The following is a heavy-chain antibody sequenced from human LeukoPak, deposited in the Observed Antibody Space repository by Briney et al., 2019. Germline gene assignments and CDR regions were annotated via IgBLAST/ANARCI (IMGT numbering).Heavy chain of an antibody. J-gene: IGHJ4*02. V-gene: IGHV4-59*01. D-gene: IGHD3-16*01. CDR2: IYYSGST. Sequence: KPSETLSLTCTVSGGSISSYYWSWIRQPPGKGLEWIGYIYYSGSTNYNPSLKSRVTISVDTSKNQFSLKLSSVTAADTAIYYCARGAGWLIDYWGQGILVTVSS. CDR3: ARGAGWLIDY. CDR1: GGSISSYY.